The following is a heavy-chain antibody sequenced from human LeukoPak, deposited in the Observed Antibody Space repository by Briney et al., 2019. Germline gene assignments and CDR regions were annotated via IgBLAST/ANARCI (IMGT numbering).Heavy chain of an antibody. CDR3: ARGVVPAASIQNYYYYMDV. CDR1: GGSISSGSYY. V-gene: IGHV4-61*02. CDR2: IYTSGST. J-gene: IGHJ6*03. Sequence: SETLSLTCTVSGGSISSGSYYWSWIRQPAGKGLEWIGRIYTSGSTNYNPSLKSRVTISVDTSKNQFSLKLSSVTAADTAVYYCARGVVPAASIQNYYYYMDVWGKGTTVTVSS. D-gene: IGHD2-2*01.